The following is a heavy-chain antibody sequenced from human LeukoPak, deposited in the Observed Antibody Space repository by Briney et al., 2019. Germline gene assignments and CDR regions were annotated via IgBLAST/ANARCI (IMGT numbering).Heavy chain of an antibody. V-gene: IGHV1-69*13. J-gene: IGHJ6*03. CDR3: ARDRSTADYYYMDV. CDR1: GGTFSSYA. CDR2: IIPIFGTA. D-gene: IGHD6-6*01. Sequence: GASVKVSCKASGGTFSSYAISWVRQAPGQGPEWVGGIIPIFGTANYAQKFQGRVTITADESTSTAYMELSSLRSEDTAVYYCARDRSTADYYYMDVWGKGTTVTVSS.